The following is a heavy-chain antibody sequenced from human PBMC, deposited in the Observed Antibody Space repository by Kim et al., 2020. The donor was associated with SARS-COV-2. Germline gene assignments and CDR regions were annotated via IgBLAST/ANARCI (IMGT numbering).Heavy chain of an antibody. CDR3: ARDRGDYTGIRYYAYGMDV. D-gene: IGHD3-10*01. CDR2: IYYTGSS. J-gene: IGHJ6*01. V-gene: IGHV4-59*13. Sequence: SETLSLTCSVSGGSISRYYWSWIRQPPGKGLEWMGNIYYTGSSNYNPSLKSRVTISVDTSKNQFSLKLNSVTAADTAVYYCARDRGDYTGIRYYAYGMDV. CDR1: GGSISRYY.